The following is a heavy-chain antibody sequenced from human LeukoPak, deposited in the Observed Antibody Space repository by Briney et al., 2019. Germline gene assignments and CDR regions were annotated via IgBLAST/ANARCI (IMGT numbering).Heavy chain of an antibody. CDR3: AKPLGYQLLYSYLDS. CDR1: GFIFTTYW. D-gene: IGHD2-2*02. Sequence: GGSLRLSCAASGFIFTTYWMSWVRQAPGKGLEWVSLISGRGDRIYYADSVKGRFTISRDNSKNTLYLQMDSLRAEDTAIYYCAKPLGYQLLYSYLDSWGQGTLVTVSS. CDR2: ISGRGDRI. J-gene: IGHJ4*02. V-gene: IGHV3-23*01.